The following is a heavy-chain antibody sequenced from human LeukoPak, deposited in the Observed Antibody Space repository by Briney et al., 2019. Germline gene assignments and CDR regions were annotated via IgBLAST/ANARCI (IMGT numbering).Heavy chain of an antibody. Sequence: ASVKVSCKASGGTFSSYAISWVRQAPGQGLEWMGWINPNSGGTNYAQKFQGRVTMTRDTSISTAYMELSRLRSDDTAVYYCARGQGQQPPHDYWGQGTLVTVSS. CDR2: INPNSGGT. CDR3: ARGQGQQPPHDY. CDR1: GGTFSSYA. J-gene: IGHJ4*02. V-gene: IGHV1-2*02. D-gene: IGHD6-13*01.